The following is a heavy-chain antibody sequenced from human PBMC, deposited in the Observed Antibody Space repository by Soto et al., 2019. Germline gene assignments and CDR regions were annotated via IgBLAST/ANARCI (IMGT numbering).Heavy chain of an antibody. D-gene: IGHD2-21*01. CDR1: GLTFSSHW. CDR2: IDSDGSRT. J-gene: IGHJ3*02. Sequence: EVQFVESGGGLVQPGGSLRLSCAASGLTFSSHWMHWVRQAPGKGLVWVSRIDSDGSRTNYADSVKGRFTISRDNAKNTVYLQMNSLRVEETAVYYCARGVRGAYGLDIWGQGTMVTVSS. V-gene: IGHV3-74*01. CDR3: ARGVRGAYGLDI.